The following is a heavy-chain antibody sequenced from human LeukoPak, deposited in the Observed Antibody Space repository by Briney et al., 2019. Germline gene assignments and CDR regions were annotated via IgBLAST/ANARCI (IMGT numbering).Heavy chain of an antibody. V-gene: IGHV1-2*02. CDR3: ARISLGSSESKHDY. CDR1: GYTFIGYY. D-gene: IGHD6-6*01. J-gene: IGHJ4*02. Sequence: ASVKVSCKASGYTFIGYYMHWVRQAPGQGLEWMGWINPNSGGTNYAQKFQGRVTMTRDTSISTAYMELSRLRSDDTAVYYCARISLGSSESKHDYWGQGTLVTVSS. CDR2: INPNSGGT.